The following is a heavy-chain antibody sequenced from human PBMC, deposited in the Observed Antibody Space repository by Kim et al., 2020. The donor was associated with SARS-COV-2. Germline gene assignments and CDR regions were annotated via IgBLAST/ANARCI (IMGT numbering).Heavy chain of an antibody. J-gene: IGHJ4*02. V-gene: IGHV3-23*01. Sequence: GGSLRLSCAASGFTFSSYAMSWVRQAPGKGLEWVSAISGSGGSTYYADSVKGRFTISRDNSKNTLYLQMNSRRAEDTAVYYCAKDLLGVVHGVITGGFHWGQGTLVTVSA. CDR2: ISGSGGST. CDR3: AKDLLGVVHGVITGGFH. CDR1: GFTFSSYA. D-gene: IGHD3-10*01.